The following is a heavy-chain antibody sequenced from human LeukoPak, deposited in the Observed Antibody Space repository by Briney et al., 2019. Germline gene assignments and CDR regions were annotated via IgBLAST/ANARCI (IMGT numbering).Heavy chain of an antibody. V-gene: IGHV4-30-4*08. D-gene: IGHD3-16*02. CDR1: GGSISSGDYC. CDR3: ARLMITFGGVIAPFDY. J-gene: IGHJ4*02. CDR2: IYYSGST. Sequence: PSQTLSLTCTVSGGSISSGDYCWSWIRQPPGKGLEWIGYIYYSGSTYYNPSLKSRVTISVDTSKNQFSLKLSSVTAADTAVYYCARLMITFGGVIAPFDYWGQGTLVTVSS.